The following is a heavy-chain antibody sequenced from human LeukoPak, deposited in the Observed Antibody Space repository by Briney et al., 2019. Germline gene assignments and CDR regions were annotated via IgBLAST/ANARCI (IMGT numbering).Heavy chain of an antibody. CDR2: ISGSTGDT. V-gene: IGHV3-23*01. D-gene: IGHD6-6*01. Sequence: GGSLRLSCAASGFTFSTYAMNWVRQAPGKGLEWVSAISGSTGDTYYADSVKGRFTISRDNSKNTLYLQMNSLRAEDTAVYFCAKDLEVASMAARRSFDYWGQGTLVTVSS. CDR3: AKDLEVASMAARRSFDY. J-gene: IGHJ4*02. CDR1: GFTFSTYA.